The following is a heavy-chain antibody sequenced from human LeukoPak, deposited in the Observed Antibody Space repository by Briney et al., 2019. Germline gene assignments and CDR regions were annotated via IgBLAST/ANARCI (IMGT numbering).Heavy chain of an antibody. Sequence: GRSLRLSCAASGFTFSSYAMHWVRQAPGKGLEWVAVILHDGSNKQYADSVKGRFTISRDNSKNTLYLQINSLRAEDTAVYYCATLSGDSHGYDYWGLGTLVTVSS. CDR3: ATLSGDSHGYDY. J-gene: IGHJ4*02. V-gene: IGHV3-30*03. CDR1: GFTFSSYA. D-gene: IGHD5-18*01. CDR2: ILHDGSNK.